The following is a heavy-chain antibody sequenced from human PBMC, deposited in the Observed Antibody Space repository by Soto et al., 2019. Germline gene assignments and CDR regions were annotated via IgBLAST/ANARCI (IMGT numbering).Heavy chain of an antibody. J-gene: IGHJ5*02. CDR2: IIPIFGTA. CDR3: ARDRNYFGPAGANWFDI. D-gene: IGHD3-9*01. V-gene: IGHV1-69*06. Sequence: SVQVCCXTSGCTFTCYYIQLVRQAPGQGLEWMGGIIPIFGTANYAQKFQGRVTITADKSTSTAYMELSSLRSEDTAIYYCARDRNYFGPAGANWFDIWGQGTLVTVSS. CDR1: GCTFTCYY.